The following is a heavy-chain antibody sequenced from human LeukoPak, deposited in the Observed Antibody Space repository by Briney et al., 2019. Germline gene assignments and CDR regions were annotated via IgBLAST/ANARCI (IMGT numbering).Heavy chain of an antibody. Sequence: PGGSLRLSCAASGFTFSSYWMSWVRQAPGKGLEWVANIKQDGSGKYYVDSVKGRFTISRDNAKNSLYLQMNSLRAEDTAVYYCARIPVANWNYDSSWYYFDYWGQGTLVTVSS. CDR2: IKQDGSGK. J-gene: IGHJ4*02. CDR1: GFTFSSYW. D-gene: IGHD1-7*01. CDR3: ARIPVANWNYDSSWYYFDY. V-gene: IGHV3-7*01.